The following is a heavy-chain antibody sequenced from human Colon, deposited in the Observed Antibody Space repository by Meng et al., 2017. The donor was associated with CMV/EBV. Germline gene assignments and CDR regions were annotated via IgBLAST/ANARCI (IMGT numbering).Heavy chain of an antibody. Sequence: GESLKIPCAAPGFTFSDYYMSWIRQAPGKGLEWISYVSSSDSTKYYADSVEGRFTISRDNAKNSLYLQMNSLRAEDTAVYYCARDLDNYYYYYGMDVWGQGTTVTVSS. V-gene: IGHV3-11*04. J-gene: IGHJ6*02. CDR2: VSSSDSTK. D-gene: IGHD3-9*01. CDR1: GFTFSDYY. CDR3: ARDLDNYYYYYGMDV.